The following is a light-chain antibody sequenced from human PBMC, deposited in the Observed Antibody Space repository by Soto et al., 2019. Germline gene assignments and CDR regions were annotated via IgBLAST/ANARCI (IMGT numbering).Light chain of an antibody. J-gene: IGKJ4*01. CDR2: GAS. V-gene: IGKV3-20*01. Sequence: EIVLTQSPATLSLSPGERATLSCRASQSVSSNYLAWYQHKPGQAPRLLIYGASSRATGIPDRFSGSGSGTDFTLTISRLEPEDFAVYYCQQYGSSLLTFGGGTKVDIK. CDR3: QQYGSSLLT. CDR1: QSVSSNY.